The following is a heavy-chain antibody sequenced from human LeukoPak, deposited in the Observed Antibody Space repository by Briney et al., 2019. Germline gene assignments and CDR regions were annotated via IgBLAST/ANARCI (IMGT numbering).Heavy chain of an antibody. CDR1: GFPFSSYW. D-gene: IGHD5-24*01. V-gene: IGHV3-7*04. CDR2: IKQDGSKK. CDR3: TRVGYIDEGIDY. Sequence: GGSLRLSCVASGFPFSSYWMTWVRQAPGKGLEWVDNIKQDGSKKSYVDSVKGRFTISRDNAKNSLYLQMNSLRAEDTAIYYCTRVGYIDEGIDYWGQGTLVTVSS. J-gene: IGHJ4*02.